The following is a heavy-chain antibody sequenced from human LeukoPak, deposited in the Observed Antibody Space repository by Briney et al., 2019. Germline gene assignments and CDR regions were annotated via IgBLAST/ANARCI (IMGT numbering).Heavy chain of an antibody. CDR3: ARGLIDSSGYYYYMDV. D-gene: IGHD3-22*01. Sequence: GASVKVSCKASGYTFTSYDINWVRQATGQGLEWTGWMNPNSGNTGYAQKFQGRVTITRNTSISTAYMELSSLRSEDTAVYYCARGLIDSSGYYYYMDVWGKGTTVTVSS. J-gene: IGHJ6*03. CDR2: MNPNSGNT. CDR1: GYTFTSYD. V-gene: IGHV1-8*03.